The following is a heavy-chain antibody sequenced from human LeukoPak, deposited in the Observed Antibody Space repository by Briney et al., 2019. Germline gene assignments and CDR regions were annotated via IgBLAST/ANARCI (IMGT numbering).Heavy chain of an antibody. CDR3: SRGLIVGGYYYS. CDR1: GYTFTSYD. Sequence: ASVTVSCKASGYTFTSYDINWVRQAAGQGLEWMGWMNPNSGNTGYAQMFQGRVTMTRNTSINTAYMELSSLRSEDTAVYYCSRGLIVGGYYYSWGQGTLVTVSS. CDR2: MNPNSGNT. D-gene: IGHD1-26*01. V-gene: IGHV1-8*01. J-gene: IGHJ4*02.